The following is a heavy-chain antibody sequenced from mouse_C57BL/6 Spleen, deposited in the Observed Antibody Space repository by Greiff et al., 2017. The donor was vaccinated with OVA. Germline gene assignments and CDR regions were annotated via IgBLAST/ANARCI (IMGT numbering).Heavy chain of an antibody. V-gene: IGHV5-9*01. CDR2: ISGGGGNT. CDR1: GFTFSSYT. D-gene: IGHD2-5*01. CDR3: ARPLYSNYYYAMDY. J-gene: IGHJ4*01. Sequence: EVQLVESGGGLVKPGGSLKLSCAASGFTFSSYTMSWVRQTPEKRLEWVATISGGGGNTYYPDSVKGRFTISRDNAKNTLYLQMSSLRSEDTALYYCARPLYSNYYYAMDYWGQGTSVTVSS.